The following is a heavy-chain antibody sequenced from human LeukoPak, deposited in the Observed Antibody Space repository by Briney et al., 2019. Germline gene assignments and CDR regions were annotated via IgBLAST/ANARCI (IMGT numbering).Heavy chain of an antibody. CDR2: IHYSESP. J-gene: IGHJ4*02. Sequence: KPSETLSVTCTVSGVSISSSSYYWGWIRQPPGKGLEWIANIHYSESPYYNPSLKSRVSISVDTSKSQFSLNLSSVTAADTAVYYCARLERGYSDYDVHGYWGQGTLVTVSS. CDR3: ARLERGYSDYDVHGY. V-gene: IGHV4-39*01. CDR1: GVSISSSSYY. D-gene: IGHD5-12*01.